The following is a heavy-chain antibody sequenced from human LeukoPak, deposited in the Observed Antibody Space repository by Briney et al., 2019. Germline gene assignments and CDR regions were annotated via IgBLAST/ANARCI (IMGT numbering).Heavy chain of an antibody. CDR3: AREGPTVTTGSWFDP. D-gene: IGHD4-17*01. CDR1: GFTFSSYS. CDR2: ISSISSYI. V-gene: IGHV3-21*01. Sequence: GGSLRLSCAASGFTFSSYSMTWVRQAPGKGLEWVSSISSISSYIYYADSVKGRFTISRDNAKNSLYLQMNSLRAEDTAVYYCAREGPTVTTGSWFDPWGQGTLVTVSS. J-gene: IGHJ5*02.